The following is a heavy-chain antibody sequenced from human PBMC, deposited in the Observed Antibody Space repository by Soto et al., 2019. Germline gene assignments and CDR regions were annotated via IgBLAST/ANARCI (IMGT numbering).Heavy chain of an antibody. V-gene: IGHV3-7*01. Sequence: GGSLRLSCAASGFTFSSYWMSWVRQAPGKGLEWVANIKQDGSEKYYVDSVKGRFTISRDNAKNSLYLQMNSLRAEDTAVYYCAREYSPAGCEYDYWGQGTLVTVSS. CDR3: AREYSPAGCEYDY. CDR1: GFTFSSYW. D-gene: IGHD2-2*01. J-gene: IGHJ4*02. CDR2: IKQDGSEK.